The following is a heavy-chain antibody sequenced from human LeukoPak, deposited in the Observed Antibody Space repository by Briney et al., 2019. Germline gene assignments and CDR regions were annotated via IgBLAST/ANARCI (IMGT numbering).Heavy chain of an antibody. Sequence: SETLSLTCAVYGGSFSGYYWSWLRQPPAKGLEWIGEINHSGSTSYNPSLKSRVTISVDTSKNQFSLKLSSVTAADTAVYYCARGITPYARGWYFDLWGRGTLVTVSS. D-gene: IGHD1-14*01. CDR2: INHSGST. CDR3: ARGITPYARGWYFDL. V-gene: IGHV4-34*01. J-gene: IGHJ2*01. CDR1: GGSFSGYY.